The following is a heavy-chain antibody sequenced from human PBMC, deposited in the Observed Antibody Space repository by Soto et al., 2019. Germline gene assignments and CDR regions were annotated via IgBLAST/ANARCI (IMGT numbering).Heavy chain of an antibody. CDR3: ARQGSGSSPVGGMDV. CDR1: GYSFTSYW. D-gene: IGHD1-26*01. Sequence: GESLKISCKGSGYSFTSYWIGWVRQMPGKGLEWMGIIYPGDSDTRYSPSFQGQVTISADKSISTAYLQWSSLKASDTAMYYCARQGSGSSPVGGMDVWGQGTTVTVSS. CDR2: IYPGDSDT. V-gene: IGHV5-51*01. J-gene: IGHJ6*02.